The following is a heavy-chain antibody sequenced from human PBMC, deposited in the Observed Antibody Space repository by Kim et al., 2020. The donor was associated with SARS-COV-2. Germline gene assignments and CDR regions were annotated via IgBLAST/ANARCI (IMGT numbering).Heavy chain of an antibody. CDR2: IIPILGIA. J-gene: IGHJ4*02. CDR1: VGTFSSYA. Sequence: SVKVSCKASVGTFSSYAISWVRQAPGQGLEWMGRIIPILGIANYAQKFQGRVTITADKSTSTAYMELSSLRSEDTAVYYCARDPLDCGGDCYHFDYWGQGTLVTVSS. CDR3: ARDPLDCGGDCYHFDY. D-gene: IGHD2-21*02. V-gene: IGHV1-69*04.